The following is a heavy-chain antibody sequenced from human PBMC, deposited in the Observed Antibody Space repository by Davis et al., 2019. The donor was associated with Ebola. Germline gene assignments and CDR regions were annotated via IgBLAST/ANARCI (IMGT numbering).Heavy chain of an antibody. CDR3: TRACSGGPSCYYFDH. J-gene: IGHJ4*02. CDR2: ISNDGSFK. V-gene: IGHV3-11*04. D-gene: IGHD2-15*01. Sequence: PGGSLRLSCAASGFTFSEFYMSWIRQAPGKGLDWVSYISNDGSFKYYADSAKGRFTISRDNAKNSLYLEVTSLRAEDTALYYCTRACSGGPSCYYFDHWGQGTLVTVSS. CDR1: GFTFSEFY.